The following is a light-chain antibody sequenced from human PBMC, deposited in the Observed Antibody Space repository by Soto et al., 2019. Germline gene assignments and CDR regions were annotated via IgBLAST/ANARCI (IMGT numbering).Light chain of an antibody. CDR3: QQSYSTHPLT. Sequence: DIQMTQSPSSLSASVGDRVTITCRASQSISSYLNWYQQKPGKAPKLLIYAASSLQSGVPSRFSGSGSGTGFTLTISSLQPEDFATYYCQQSYSTHPLTFGGGTKVEIK. CDR2: AAS. V-gene: IGKV1-39*01. J-gene: IGKJ4*01. CDR1: QSISSY.